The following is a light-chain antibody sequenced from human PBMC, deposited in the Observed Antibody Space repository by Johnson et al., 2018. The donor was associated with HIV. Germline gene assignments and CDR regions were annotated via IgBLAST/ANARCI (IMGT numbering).Light chain of an antibody. CDR1: SSNIGNNY. Sequence: QSVLTQPPSVSAAPGQKVTISCSGSSSNIGNNYVSWYKQLQGRAPKLLIYDNNKRPSGIPDRFSGSKSGTSATLGITGLWPEDEADYYCGVWDASLSPHYVFGTGTTITVL. J-gene: IGLJ1*01. CDR2: DNN. CDR3: GVWDASLSPHYV. V-gene: IGLV1-51*01.